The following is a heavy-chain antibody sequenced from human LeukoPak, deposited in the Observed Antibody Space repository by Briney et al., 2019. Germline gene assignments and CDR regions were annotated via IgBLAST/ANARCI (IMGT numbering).Heavy chain of an antibody. CDR3: GRGGIAAAASGIDY. D-gene: IGHD6-13*01. V-gene: IGHV4-30-2*01. CDR2: IYQSGST. CDR1: GGSISSGGYS. Sequence: PSQTLSLTCAVSGGSISSGGYSWSWIRQPPGKGLEWIGYIYQSGSTYYNPSLKSRVTISVDRSKNQFSPKLSSVTTADTAVYYCGRGGIAAAASGIDYWGQGTLVTVSS. J-gene: IGHJ4*02.